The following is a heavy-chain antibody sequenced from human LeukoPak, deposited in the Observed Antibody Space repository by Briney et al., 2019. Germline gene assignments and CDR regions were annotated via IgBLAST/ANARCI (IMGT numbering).Heavy chain of an antibody. J-gene: IGHJ4*02. CDR3: ARGGGYYDFWSGQYYFDY. CDR2: INPSGGST. V-gene: IGHV1-46*01. Sequence: GASVKVSCKASGYTFTGYYMHWVRQAPGQGLEWMGIINPSGGSTSYAQKFQGRVTMTRDTSTSTVYMELSSLRSEDTAVYYCARGGGYYDFWSGQYYFDYWGQGTLVTVSS. CDR1: GYTFTGYY. D-gene: IGHD3-3*01.